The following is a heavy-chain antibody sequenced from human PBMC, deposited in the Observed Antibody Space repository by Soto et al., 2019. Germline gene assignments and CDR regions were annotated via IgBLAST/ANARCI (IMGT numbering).Heavy chain of an antibody. V-gene: IGHV4-4*07. D-gene: IGHD2-2*01. CDR3: ARDIGSYAYAEGY. J-gene: IGHJ4*02. CDR2: VYSSGTT. Sequence: KASETLSLTCSVSGGSINSYWWSWIRQPAGKGLEWIGRVYSSGTTDYNPSLNSRATMSVETSKNQFSLKLTSVTAADTAVYYCARDIGSYAYAEGYWGQGIQVTVS. CDR1: GGSINSYW.